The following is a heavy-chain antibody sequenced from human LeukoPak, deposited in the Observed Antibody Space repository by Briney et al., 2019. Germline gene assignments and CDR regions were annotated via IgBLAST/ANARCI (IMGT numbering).Heavy chain of an antibody. CDR2: ISWNSGSI. V-gene: IGHV3-9*01. CDR1: GFIFNKYA. CDR3: AKDNRRHYTSGPNPDSLH. Sequence: SVRLSCAGSGFIFNKYAMHWVRHPPGEGLEWVSGISWNSGSIDYADSVKGRFTISRDNAKNSLYLQMNSLRVEDTAFYYCAKDNRRHYTSGPNPDSLHWGQGALVTVSS. J-gene: IGHJ4*02. D-gene: IGHD6-19*01.